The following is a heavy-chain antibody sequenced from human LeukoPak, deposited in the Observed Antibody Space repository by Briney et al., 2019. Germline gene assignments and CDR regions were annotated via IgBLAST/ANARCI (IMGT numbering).Heavy chain of an antibody. V-gene: IGHV1-2*02. D-gene: IGHD2-2*01. CDR2: INPNSGGT. CDR3: ARGYCSSTCCSQGVYYMDV. Sequence: ASVKVSCTASGYTFTGYYMHWVRQAPGQGLEWMGWINPNSGGTNYAQKFQGRVTMTRDTSISTAYMELSRLRSDDTAVYYCARGYCSSTCCSQGVYYMDVWGKGTTATVSS. J-gene: IGHJ6*03. CDR1: GYTFTGYY.